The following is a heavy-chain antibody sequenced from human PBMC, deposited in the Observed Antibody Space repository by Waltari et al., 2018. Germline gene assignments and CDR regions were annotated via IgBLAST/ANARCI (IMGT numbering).Heavy chain of an antibody. Sequence: QVQLQQWGAGLLKPSETLSLTCAVYGESFSGFYWSWIRQPPGKGLEWIGAIIHSGRTNSNPSLKSRVTISVDTSTNQLSLKLSSVTAADTAVYYCARAPFGGYDYIGGTYRYLYYYMDVWGKGTTVTVSS. V-gene: IGHV4-34*12. CDR1: GESFSGFY. J-gene: IGHJ6*03. CDR3: ARAPFGGYDYIGGTYRYLYYYMDV. CDR2: IIHSGRT. D-gene: IGHD3-16*02.